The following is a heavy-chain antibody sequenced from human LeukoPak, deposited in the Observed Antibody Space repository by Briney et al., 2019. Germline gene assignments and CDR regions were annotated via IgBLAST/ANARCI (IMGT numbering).Heavy chain of an antibody. V-gene: IGHV3-23*01. J-gene: IGHJ4*02. D-gene: IGHD5-24*01. CDR1: GFTFSDYA. CDR2: NSGSGKST. Sequence: GGSLRLSCAASGFTFSDYAMSWVRQAPGKGLEWVSANSGSGKSTYYADSVKGRFTISRDNSKNTLYLQMNSLRAEDTAVYYCAKRGMTTIKEGFDYWGQGTLLTVSS. CDR3: AKRGMTTIKEGFDY.